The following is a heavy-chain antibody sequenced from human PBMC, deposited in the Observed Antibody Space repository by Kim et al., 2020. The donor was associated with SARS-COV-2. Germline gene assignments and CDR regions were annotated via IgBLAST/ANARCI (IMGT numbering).Heavy chain of an antibody. Sequence: GGSLRLSCAASGFTFSSYAMHWVRQAPGKGLEWVAVISYDGSNKYYADSVKGRFTISRDNSKNTLYLQMNSLRAEDTAVYYCARVELEWLLKYYFDYWGQGTLVTVSS. CDR1: GFTFSSYA. D-gene: IGHD3-3*01. V-gene: IGHV3-30*04. CDR3: ARVELEWLLKYYFDY. J-gene: IGHJ4*02. CDR2: ISYDGSNK.